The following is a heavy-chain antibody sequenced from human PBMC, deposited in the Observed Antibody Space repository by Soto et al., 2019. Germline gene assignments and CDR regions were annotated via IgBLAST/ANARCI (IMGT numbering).Heavy chain of an antibody. V-gene: IGHV3-53*01. CDR3: ARAGASSSPYYYYGMDV. D-gene: IGHD6-6*01. Sequence: SGGSLRLSCAASGFTVSSNYMSWVRQAPGKGLEWVSVIYSGGSTYYADSVKGRFTISRDNSKNTLYLQMNSLRAEDTAVYYCARAGASSSPYYYYGMDVWGQGTTVTVSS. J-gene: IGHJ6*02. CDR2: IYSGGST. CDR1: GFTVSSNY.